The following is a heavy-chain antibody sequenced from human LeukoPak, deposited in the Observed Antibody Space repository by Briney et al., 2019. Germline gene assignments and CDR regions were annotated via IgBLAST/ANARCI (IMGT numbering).Heavy chain of an antibody. CDR3: ARDYYYDSSGVDAFDI. D-gene: IGHD3-22*01. J-gene: IGHJ3*02. Sequence: AGGSLRLSCAASGFTFDDYGMSWVRQAPGKGLEWVANIKQDGSEKYYVDSVKGRFTISRDNAKNSLYLQMNSLRAEDTAVYYCARDYYYDSSGVDAFDIWGQGTMVTVSS. V-gene: IGHV3-7*01. CDR1: GFTFDDYG. CDR2: IKQDGSEK.